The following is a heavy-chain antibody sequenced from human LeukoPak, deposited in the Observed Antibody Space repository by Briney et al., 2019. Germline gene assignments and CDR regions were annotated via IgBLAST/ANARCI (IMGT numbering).Heavy chain of an antibody. Sequence: SETLSLTCTVSGGSISSSSYYWGWIRQPPGKGLEWIGSIYYSGSTYYNPSLKSRVTISVDTSKNQFSLKLSSVTAADTAVYYCARVGAVGYNFYFDYWGQGTLVTVSS. V-gene: IGHV4-39*07. CDR3: ARVGAVGYNFYFDY. CDR2: IYYSGST. D-gene: IGHD5-24*01. CDR1: GGSISSSSYY. J-gene: IGHJ4*02.